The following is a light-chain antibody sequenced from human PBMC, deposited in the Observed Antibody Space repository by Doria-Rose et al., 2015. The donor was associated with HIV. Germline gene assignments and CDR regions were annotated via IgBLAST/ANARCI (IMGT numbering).Light chain of an antibody. CDR1: QSLLYTSKDY. V-gene: IGKV4-1*01. J-gene: IGKJ3*01. CDR3: QQYYDTPS. Sequence: DIRVTQSPESLGMSLGERATLNCKSNQSLLYTSKDYLAWYQEKPGQPPKLLIYWASTRQSEVPARFSGSGSGTDCTLTISSLEAEDVAVYYCQQYYDTPSFGPGTTVDIK. CDR2: WAS.